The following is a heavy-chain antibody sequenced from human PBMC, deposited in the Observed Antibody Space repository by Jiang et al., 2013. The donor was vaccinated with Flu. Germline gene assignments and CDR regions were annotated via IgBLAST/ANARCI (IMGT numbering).Heavy chain of an antibody. CDR1: GFSLTTSGVG. CDR3: AHGQYTSAWGHYFDS. J-gene: IGHJ4*02. D-gene: IGHD6-19*01. CDR2: IYWDDDK. V-gene: IGHV2-5*02. Sequence: KPTQTLTLTCTFSGFSLTTSGVGVGWIRQPPGKALEWLALIYWDDDKRYSPSLKSRLTITKGTSKNQVVLTMTNMDPVDTATYYCAHGQYTSAWGHYFDSWGQGTLVTVSS.